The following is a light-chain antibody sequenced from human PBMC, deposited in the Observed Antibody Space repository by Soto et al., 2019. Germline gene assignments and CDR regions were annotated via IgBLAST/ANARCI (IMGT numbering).Light chain of an antibody. Sequence: EVVLTQSPGTLSLSPGERATLSCRASQSFSSSYLAWYQQKPGQAPRLLIYGASSRATGIPDRFSGSGSGTDFTLTISRLEPEDFAIYYCQQYASSPYTFGQGTELEIK. CDR1: QSFSSSY. CDR2: GAS. V-gene: IGKV3-20*01. J-gene: IGKJ2*01. CDR3: QQYASSPYT.